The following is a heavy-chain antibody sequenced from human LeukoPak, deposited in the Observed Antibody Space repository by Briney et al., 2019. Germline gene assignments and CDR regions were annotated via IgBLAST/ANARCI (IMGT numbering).Heavy chain of an antibody. V-gene: IGHV4-59*08. CDR2: SHNNGET. Sequence: SETLSLTCTVSADSLTHYYWSWIRQPPGKGLEWIEYSHNNGETKYNPSLKSRITISVDTSKNQFSLRLRSVTAADTAVYFCARQPGGTAAFDVWGQGTTVTVSA. CDR3: ARQPGGTAAFDV. J-gene: IGHJ3*01. CDR1: ADSLTHYY. D-gene: IGHD1-14*01.